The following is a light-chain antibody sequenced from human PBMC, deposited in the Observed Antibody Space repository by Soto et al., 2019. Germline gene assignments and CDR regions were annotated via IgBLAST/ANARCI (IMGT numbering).Light chain of an antibody. CDR2: DVS. CDR3: TSWTSSNSYV. V-gene: IGLV2-14*01. CDR1: SSDVGAYNY. J-gene: IGLJ1*01. Sequence: QSALTQPASVSGSPAQSITISCTGTSSDVGAYNYVSWYQQYPGKAPKLMIFDVSNRPSGISHRFSGSKSGATASLTISGLQAEDEADYYCTSWTSSNSYVFGTGTKVTVL.